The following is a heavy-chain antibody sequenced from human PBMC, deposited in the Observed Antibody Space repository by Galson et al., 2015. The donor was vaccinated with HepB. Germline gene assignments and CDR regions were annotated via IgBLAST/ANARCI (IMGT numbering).Heavy chain of an antibody. Sequence: ETLSLTCIVSGGSINTDSYYWNWIRQPPGKGLEWIGSVHNSGVTYYNPSLQSRVAITGDTSKNQFSLRVRSVTATDTAVYYCARALGGSYFYGMDVWGQGTTVTVSS. CDR3: ARALGGSYFYGMDV. CDR2: VHNSGVT. V-gene: IGHV4-39*01. D-gene: IGHD3-3*02. J-gene: IGHJ6*02. CDR1: GGSINTDSYY.